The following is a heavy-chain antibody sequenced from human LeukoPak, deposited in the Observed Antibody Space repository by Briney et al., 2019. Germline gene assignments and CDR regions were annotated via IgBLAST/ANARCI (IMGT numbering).Heavy chain of an antibody. V-gene: IGHV3-7*01. Sequence: GGSLRLSCAASGLTFSSSWMSWVRQAPGKGLEWVANIKQDGSEKYYVDSVKGRFTISRDNAKNSLYLQMNSLRAEDTAVYYCARVGCSGGSCYSGRGPFDPWGQGTLVTVSS. CDR3: ARVGCSGGSCYSGRGPFDP. J-gene: IGHJ5*02. D-gene: IGHD2-15*01. CDR2: IKQDGSEK. CDR1: GLTFSSSW.